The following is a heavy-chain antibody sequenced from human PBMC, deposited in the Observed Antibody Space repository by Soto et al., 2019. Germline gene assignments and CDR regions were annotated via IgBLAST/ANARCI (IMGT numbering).Heavy chain of an antibody. CDR1: GGSISSYY. J-gene: IGHJ6*02. D-gene: IGHD2-21*02. Sequence: SETLPHTCTVSGGSISSYYWIWIRQPTGKGLEWIGYMYNTGSTIYNPSLKSRVTISVDTSKNQFSLKLNSVTAADTAVYYCARDLWGYCGADCYPLDVWGQGTTVTVSS. V-gene: IGHV4-59*01. CDR3: ARDLWGYCGADCYPLDV. CDR2: MYNTGST.